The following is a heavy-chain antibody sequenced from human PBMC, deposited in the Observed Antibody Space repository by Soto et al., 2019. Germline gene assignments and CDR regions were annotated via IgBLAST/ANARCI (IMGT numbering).Heavy chain of an antibody. CDR1: GGTFSSYA. J-gene: IGHJ2*01. Sequence: QVQLVQSGAEVKKPGSSVKVSCKASGGTFSSYAISWVRQAPGQGLEWMGGIIPIFGTANYAQKFQGRVTITADESTSTAYRALSSLRSEDTAVYYCASTLRRVRGVPGWYFDLWGRGTLVTVSS. V-gene: IGHV1-69*01. D-gene: IGHD3-10*01. CDR3: ASTLRRVRGVPGWYFDL. CDR2: IIPIFGTA.